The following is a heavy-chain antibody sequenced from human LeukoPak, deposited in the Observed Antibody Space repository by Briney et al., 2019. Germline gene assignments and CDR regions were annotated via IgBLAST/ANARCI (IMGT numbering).Heavy chain of an antibody. CDR3: AKDTRFDWTPYYFDY. J-gene: IGHJ4*02. Sequence: GGSLRLSCAASGFTFSSYAMSWVRQAPGKGLEWVSAISGSGGSTYYADSVKGRFTISRDNSKNTLYLQMNSLRAEDTAVYYCAKDTRFDWTPYYFDYWGQGTLVTASS. V-gene: IGHV3-23*01. CDR1: GFTFSSYA. CDR2: ISGSGGST. D-gene: IGHD3-9*01.